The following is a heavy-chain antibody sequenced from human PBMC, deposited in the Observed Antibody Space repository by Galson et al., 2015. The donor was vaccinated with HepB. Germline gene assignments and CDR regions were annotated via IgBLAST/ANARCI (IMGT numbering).Heavy chain of an antibody. D-gene: IGHD6-13*01. J-gene: IGHJ6*02. CDR2: IYSGGTT. V-gene: IGHV3-66*02. CDR3: TGSLSSWYAPLTKTYYAMDV. Sequence: SLRLSCAASAFTVSSNYMTWARQAPGKGLEWVSAIYSGGTTYYAGSVKGRLTVSRDTSTNTLYLQMSSLIPGDTAIYYCTGSLSSWYAPLTKTYYAMDVWGQGTTVTVSS. CDR1: AFTVSSNY.